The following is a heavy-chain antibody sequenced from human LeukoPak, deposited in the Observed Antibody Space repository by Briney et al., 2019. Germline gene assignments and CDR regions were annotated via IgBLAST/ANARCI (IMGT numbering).Heavy chain of an antibody. CDR1: GFTLSSYW. D-gene: IGHD2-15*01. J-gene: IGHJ1*01. Sequence: GGSLRLSCAASGFTLSSYWMSWVRQAPGKGLEWVANTKQDGSEKYYVDSVKGRFTISRDNAKNSLYLQMNSLRAEDTAVYYCARDPALGYCSGGSCPYFQHWGQGTLVTVSS. CDR2: TKQDGSEK. V-gene: IGHV3-7*01. CDR3: ARDPALGYCSGGSCPYFQH.